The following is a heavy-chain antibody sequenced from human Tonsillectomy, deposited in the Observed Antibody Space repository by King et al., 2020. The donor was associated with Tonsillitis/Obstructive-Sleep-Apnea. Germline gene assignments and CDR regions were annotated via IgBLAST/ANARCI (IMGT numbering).Heavy chain of an antibody. V-gene: IGHV5-10-1*03. D-gene: IGHD6-19*01. J-gene: IGHJ2*01. Sequence: VQLVESGAEVKKPGESLRISCKGSGYSFTSKWISWVRQMPGKGLEWMGRINPSDSYINDSPSFQGHVTISVDKSISTAYLQWNSLKASDTAMYYCARSAYSRGLPYWYFDLWGRGTLVTVSS. CDR3: ARSAYSRGLPYWYFDL. CDR1: GYSFTSKW. CDR2: INPSDSYI.